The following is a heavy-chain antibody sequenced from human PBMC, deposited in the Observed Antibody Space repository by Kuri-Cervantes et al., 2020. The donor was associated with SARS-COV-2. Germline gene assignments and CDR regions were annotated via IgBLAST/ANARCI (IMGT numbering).Heavy chain of an antibody. CDR1: GASISNGSYY. D-gene: IGHD5-18*01. V-gene: IGHV4-61*02. CDR2: FYTTERI. CDR3: ARDVVHTYGWREFDY. Sequence: SETLSLTCTVSGASISNGSYYWSWIRQPAGKGLEWIGRFYTTERINYNPSLKSRVTISVDTSKNQFSLRLTSVTAADTAVYYCARDVVHTYGWREFDYWGQGSLVTVSS. J-gene: IGHJ4*02.